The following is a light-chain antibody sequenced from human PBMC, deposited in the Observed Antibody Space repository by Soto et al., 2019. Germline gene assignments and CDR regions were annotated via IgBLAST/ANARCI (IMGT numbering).Light chain of an antibody. V-gene: IGKV3-20*01. CDR2: GAS. Sequence: EIVLTQSPGTLSLSQGEGATLSCRASQSVTSNYLAWYQQKPGQAPRLLIYGASSRATGIPDRFSGSGSGTDFTLTISRLEPEDFVVYYCQQYGNAPTTFGQGTKVEIE. CDR1: QSVTSNY. J-gene: IGKJ1*01. CDR3: QQYGNAPTT.